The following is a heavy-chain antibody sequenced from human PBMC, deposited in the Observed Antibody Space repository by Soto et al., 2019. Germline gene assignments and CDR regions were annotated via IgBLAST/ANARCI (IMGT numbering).Heavy chain of an antibody. V-gene: IGHV3-30*18. J-gene: IGHJ4*02. CDR3: ANAPNYYDSSATDY. D-gene: IGHD3-22*01. Sequence: ESGGGVVQPGRSLRLSCAASGFTFSSYGMHWVRQAPGKGLEWVAVISYDGSNKYYADSVKGRFTISRDNSKNTLYLQMNSLRAEDTAVYYCANAPNYYDSSATDYWGQGTLVTVSS. CDR1: GFTFSSYG. CDR2: ISYDGSNK.